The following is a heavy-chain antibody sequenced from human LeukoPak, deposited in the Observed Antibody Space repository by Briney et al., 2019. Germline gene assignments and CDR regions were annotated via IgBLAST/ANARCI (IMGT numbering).Heavy chain of an antibody. CDR3: AGGSGSYYPLIAY. Sequence: SETLSLTCTVSGYSISSGYYWGWIRQPPGKGLEWIGSIYHSGSTYYNPSLKSRVTISVDTSKNQFSLKLSSVTAADTAVYYCAGGSGSYYPLIAYWGQGTLVTVSS. D-gene: IGHD1-26*01. V-gene: IGHV4-38-2*02. J-gene: IGHJ4*02. CDR2: IYHSGST. CDR1: GYSISSGYY.